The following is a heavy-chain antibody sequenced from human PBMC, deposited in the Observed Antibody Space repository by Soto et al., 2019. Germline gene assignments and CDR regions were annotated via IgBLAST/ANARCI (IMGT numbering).Heavy chain of an antibody. CDR1: GYTFTGYY. Sequence: QVQLVQSGAEVKKPGASVKVSCKASGYTFTGYYMHWVRQAPGQGLEWLGWINPNSGGTNYAQKFQGWVTMTRDTSISTAYMELSRLRSDDTAVYYCASVVGNFLSGYSDYYGMDVGGQGTTVTVSS. D-gene: IGHD3-3*01. V-gene: IGHV1-2*04. J-gene: IGHJ6*02. CDR2: INPNSGGT. CDR3: ASVVGNFLSGYSDYYGMDV.